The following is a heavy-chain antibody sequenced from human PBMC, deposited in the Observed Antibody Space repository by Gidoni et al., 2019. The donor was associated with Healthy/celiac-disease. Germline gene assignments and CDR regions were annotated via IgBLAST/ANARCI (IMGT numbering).Heavy chain of an antibody. CDR2: ISPILGIA. D-gene: IGHD1-26*01. J-gene: IGHJ4*02. Sequence: QVQLVQSGAEVKKPGSSVKVSSKASGGTFSSYTISWVRQAPGQGLEWMGRISPILGIANYAQKFQGRVTITADKSTSTAYMELSSLRSEDTAVYYCARVRVGAKEYFDYWGQGTLVTVSS. V-gene: IGHV1-69*02. CDR3: ARVRVGAKEYFDY. CDR1: GGTFSSYT.